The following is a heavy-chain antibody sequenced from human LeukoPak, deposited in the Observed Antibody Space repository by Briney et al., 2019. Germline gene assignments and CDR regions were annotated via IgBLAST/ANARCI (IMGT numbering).Heavy chain of an antibody. J-gene: IGHJ6*02. D-gene: IGHD2-2*01. CDR2: IYYSGST. CDR3: AGRYCSSTSCYESYYYYGMDV. Sequence: SETLSLTCTVSGGSISSGGYYWSWIRQHPGKGLEWIGYIYYSGSTYYNPSLKSRVTISVGTSKNQFSLRLSSVTAADTAVYYCAGRYCSSTSCYESYYYYGMDVWGQGTTVTVSS. CDR1: GGSISSGGYY. V-gene: IGHV4-31*03.